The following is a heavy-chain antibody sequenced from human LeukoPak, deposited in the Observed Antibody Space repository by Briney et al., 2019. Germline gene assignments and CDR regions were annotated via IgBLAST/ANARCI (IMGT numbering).Heavy chain of an antibody. CDR2: ISYRSSHI. CDR3: GRAF. CDR1: GFTFSDCD. V-gene: IGHV3-21*06. Sequence: GGSLRLSCTASGFTFSDCDMNWFRQAPGKGPEWVASISYRSSHIYYADSAKGRFTISRDNAKNSLYLQMNNLRAEDTAVYYCGRAFWGQGTLVTVSS. J-gene: IGHJ4*02.